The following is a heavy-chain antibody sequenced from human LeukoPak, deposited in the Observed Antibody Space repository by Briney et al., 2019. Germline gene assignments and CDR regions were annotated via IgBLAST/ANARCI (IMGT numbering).Heavy chain of an antibody. V-gene: IGHV4-59*01. CDR2: IYYSGST. J-gene: IGHJ4*02. Sequence: SETLSLTCTVSGSSISSYYWSWIRQPPGKGLEWIGYIYYSGSTNYNPSLKSRVTISVDTSKNQFSLKLSSVTAADTAVYYCARESRSSGWYNYWGQGTLVTVSS. D-gene: IGHD6-19*01. CDR3: ARESRSSGWYNY. CDR1: GSSISSYY.